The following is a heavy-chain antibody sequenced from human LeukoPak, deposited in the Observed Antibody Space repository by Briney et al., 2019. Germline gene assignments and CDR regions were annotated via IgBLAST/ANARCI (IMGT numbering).Heavy chain of an antibody. J-gene: IGHJ4*02. CDR2: IRSDGSSS. CDR1: GFTFNTYW. D-gene: IGHD2-21*02. Sequence: PGGSLRLSCTASGFTFNTYWMHWVRQVPGKGLVWVSRIRSDGSSSNYADSVKGRFAISRDNAQNTLYLQMNNLGAEDTGMYYCTRSAYCGSNCHXYFDNWGQGTLVTVSS. CDR3: TRSAYCGSNCHXYFDN. V-gene: IGHV3-74*01.